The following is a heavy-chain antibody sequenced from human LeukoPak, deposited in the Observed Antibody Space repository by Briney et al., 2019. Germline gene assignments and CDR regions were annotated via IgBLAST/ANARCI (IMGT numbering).Heavy chain of an antibody. CDR1: AGTFSSYA. Sequence: EASVKVSCKASAGTFSSYAISWVRQAPGQGLERLGGIIPIFGTANYAQKFQGRVTITADESTSTAYMELSSLRSEDTAVYYCARATAYSSWFDPWGQGTLVTVSS. CDR3: ARATAYSSWFDP. D-gene: IGHD4-11*01. V-gene: IGHV1-69*01. CDR2: IIPIFGTA. J-gene: IGHJ5*02.